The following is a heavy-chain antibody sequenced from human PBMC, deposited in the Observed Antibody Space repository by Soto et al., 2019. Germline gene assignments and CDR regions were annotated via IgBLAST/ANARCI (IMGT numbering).Heavy chain of an antibody. J-gene: IGHJ5*02. CDR3: ARHPSDFWFDP. CDR2: IYYSGST. Sequence: SETLSLTCTVSGGSISSSCYIWGRLRQPPGKGLEWIGSIYYSGSTYYNPSLKSRVTVSVDTSKNQFSLKLSSVTAADTAVYYCARHPSDFWFDPWGQGTLVTVS. V-gene: IGHV4-39*01. D-gene: IGHD2-21*02. CDR1: GGSISSSCYI.